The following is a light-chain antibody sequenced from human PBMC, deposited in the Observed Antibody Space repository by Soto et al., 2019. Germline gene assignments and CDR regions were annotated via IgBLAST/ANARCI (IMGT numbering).Light chain of an antibody. Sequence: QSVLTQPPSVSGAPGQRVTISCTGSRSDIGAGYRVRWYQQVPGAAPKLLIYDNTNRPSGVSARFFGSKSGTSASLAITGLQAEDEADYYCQSYDRSLSAVVFGGGTKLTFL. V-gene: IGLV1-40*01. CDR1: RSDIGAGYR. J-gene: IGLJ2*01. CDR3: QSYDRSLSAVV. CDR2: DNT.